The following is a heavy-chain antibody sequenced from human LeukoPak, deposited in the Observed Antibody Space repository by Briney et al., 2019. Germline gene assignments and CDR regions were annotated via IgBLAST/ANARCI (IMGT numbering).Heavy chain of an antibody. J-gene: IGHJ4*02. Sequence: GGSLRLSCAASGFTFSSYTMNWVRQAPGKGLEWVSFITSSSSYIYYADSVKGRFTISRDNAKNSLYLQMNSLRAEDTAVYYCVRGAYSSSWLNFDYWGQGTLVTVSS. V-gene: IGHV3-21*01. D-gene: IGHD6-13*01. CDR3: VRGAYSSSWLNFDY. CDR1: GFTFSSYT. CDR2: ITSSSSYI.